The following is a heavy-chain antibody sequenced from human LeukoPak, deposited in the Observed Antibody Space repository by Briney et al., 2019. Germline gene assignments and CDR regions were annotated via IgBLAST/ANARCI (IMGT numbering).Heavy chain of an antibody. J-gene: IGHJ4*02. V-gene: IGHV1-8*01. CDR3: ARGPPEIRRSDY. CDR1: GYTFTSYD. CDR2: MNPKNANT. Sequence: SVKVTCKASGYTFTSYDVNWERQAPGQGLELMGWMNPKNANTGYAQKFQGRVTMTRNTSISTAYMEVTSLRSEDTAVYYCARGPPEIRRSDYWGQGTVLTVSS.